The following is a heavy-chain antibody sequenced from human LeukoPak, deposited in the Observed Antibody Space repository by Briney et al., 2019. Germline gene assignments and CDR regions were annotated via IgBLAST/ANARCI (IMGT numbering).Heavy chain of an antibody. V-gene: IGHV4-34*01. CDR2: INQSGST. CDR1: GGSFSGYY. CDR3: ARAGWQQLVRDFDY. J-gene: IGHJ4*02. Sequence: KSSETLSLTCAVYGGSFSGYYWSWIRQPPGKGLEWIGEINQSGSTNYNPSLKSRVTISVDTSKNQFSLKLSSVTAADTAVYYCARAGWQQLVRDFDYWGQGTLVTVSS. D-gene: IGHD6-13*01.